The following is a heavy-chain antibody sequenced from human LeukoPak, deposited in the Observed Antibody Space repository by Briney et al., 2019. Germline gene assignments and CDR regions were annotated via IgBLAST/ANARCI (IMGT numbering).Heavy chain of an antibody. V-gene: IGHV4-61*02. J-gene: IGHJ6*03. CDR3: ARTTEGYAGGPGYSYYYYMDV. D-gene: IGHD5-12*01. CDR1: GGSISSGRYY. CDR2: IYTRGST. Sequence: SETLSLTCNVSGGSISSGRYYWSWIRQSAGKGLEWIGRIYTRGSTNYNPSLKSRVTISVDTSKNQVSLKLRSVTAADTAVYYCARTTEGYAGGPGYSYYYYMDVWGKGTTVTISS.